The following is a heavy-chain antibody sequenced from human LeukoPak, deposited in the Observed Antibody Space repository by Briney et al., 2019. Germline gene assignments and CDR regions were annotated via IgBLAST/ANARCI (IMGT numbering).Heavy chain of an antibody. D-gene: IGHD3-9*01. CDR2: IRPDGSQK. CDR1: GFTFSTYW. CDR3: TRDLMDYDVSTGLHHYYMDV. V-gene: IGHV3-7*01. J-gene: IGHJ6*02. Sequence: GGSLRLSCAASGFTFSTYWMSWVRQTPGKGLAWAANIRPDGSQKYYVDSVKGRLTISRDNAKNSLSLQMNSLRGEDTAVYYCTRDLMDYDVSTGLHHYYMDVWGQGTTVTVSS.